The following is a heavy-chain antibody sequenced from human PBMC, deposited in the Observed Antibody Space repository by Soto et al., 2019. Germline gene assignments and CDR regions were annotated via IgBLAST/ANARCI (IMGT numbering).Heavy chain of an antibody. CDR1: VGTFSSYA. Sequence: GAAVQVSCKDSVGTFSSYAISWVRQAPGQGLEWMGGIIPIFGTANYAQKFQGRATITADESTSTDYMKLSSLRSEDTAVYYCAGSLVLRFLEWIRSGWSMDVWGQGTTVTVSS. CDR3: AGSLVLRFLEWIRSGWSMDV. V-gene: IGHV1-69*13. D-gene: IGHD3-3*01. J-gene: IGHJ6*02. CDR2: IIPIFGTA.